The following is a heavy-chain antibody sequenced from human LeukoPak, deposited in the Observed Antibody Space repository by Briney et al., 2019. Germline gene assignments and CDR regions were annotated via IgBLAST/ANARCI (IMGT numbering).Heavy chain of an antibody. Sequence: PSETLSLTCTVSGGSISSSSYYWGWIRQPPGKGLEWIGTIYYSGTTYYNPSLKSRVTISVDTSKNQFSLKLSSVTAADTAVYYCARDLTGYPFDYWGQGTLATVSS. J-gene: IGHJ4*02. CDR1: GGSISSSSYY. CDR3: ARDLTGYPFDY. V-gene: IGHV4-39*07. D-gene: IGHD3-9*01. CDR2: IYYSGTT.